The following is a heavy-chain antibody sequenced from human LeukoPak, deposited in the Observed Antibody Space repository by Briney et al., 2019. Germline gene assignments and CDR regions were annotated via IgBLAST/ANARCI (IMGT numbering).Heavy chain of an antibody. V-gene: IGHV1-2*02. CDR2: INPNSGGT. CDR3: AREYQPSDAFDI. CDR1: GYTFTGYY. Sequence: GASVKVSCKASGYTFTGYYMHWVRQAPGQGLEWMGWINPNSGGTNYAQKFQGRVTMTRDTSFSTAYMELSRLRSDDTAVYYCAREYQPSDAFDIWGQGTMVTVSS. J-gene: IGHJ3*02. D-gene: IGHD2-2*01.